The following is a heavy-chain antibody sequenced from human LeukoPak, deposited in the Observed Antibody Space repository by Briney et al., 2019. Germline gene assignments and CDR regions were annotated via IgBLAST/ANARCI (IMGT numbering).Heavy chain of an antibody. CDR2: MFHSGSA. Sequence: LETLSLTCAVSGGSILGYYFRWLRQTPGKGLEWIGYMFHSGSAKYNPSLESRVTISVDTSNNQFSLILRSVTSADTAVYYCATSRGFFPRLDPWGQGILVTVSS. J-gene: IGHJ5*02. CDR1: GGSILGYY. D-gene: IGHD3-22*01. CDR3: ATSRGFFPRLDP. V-gene: IGHV4-59*01.